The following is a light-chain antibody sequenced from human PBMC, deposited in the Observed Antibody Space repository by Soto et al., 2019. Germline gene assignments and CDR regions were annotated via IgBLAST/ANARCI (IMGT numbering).Light chain of an antibody. CDR2: AAS. V-gene: IGKV1-27*01. Sequence: DIQMTQSPSSLSASLGARVTITCRASQSISNYLAWYQQKPGKVPKLLIYAASTLQSGGPSRFSGSGAGTEFTLTISSLQPEDVAAYYCQKYNSAPLTFGGGTKVDIK. CDR1: QSISNY. J-gene: IGKJ4*01. CDR3: QKYNSAPLT.